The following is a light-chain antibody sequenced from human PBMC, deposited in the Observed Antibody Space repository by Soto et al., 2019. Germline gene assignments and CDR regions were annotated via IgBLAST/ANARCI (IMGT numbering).Light chain of an antibody. CDR1: QGISNW. J-gene: IGKJ1*01. CDR2: AAS. CDR3: QQANSCPPWT. Sequence: DIQMTQSPSSVSASVGDRVTITCRASQGISNWLAWYQQRPGKAPKLLIYAASSLPSGVPSRFSGSGSGTDFTLTISGLQPEDFATYYCQQANSCPPWTFGQGTKVEIK. V-gene: IGKV1-12*01.